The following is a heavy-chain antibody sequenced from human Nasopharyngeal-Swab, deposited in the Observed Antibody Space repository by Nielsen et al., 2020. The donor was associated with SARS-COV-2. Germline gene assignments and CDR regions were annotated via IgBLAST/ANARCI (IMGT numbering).Heavy chain of an antibody. D-gene: IGHD2-15*01. Sequence: SGPTLVKSTQTLTLTCTFSGFSLSTSGVGVGWIRQPPGKALEWLALIYWDDDKRYSPSLKSRLTITKDTSKNQVVLTMTNMDPVDTATYYCAHRLAAYSGPYFDYWGQGTLVTVSS. CDR1: GFSLSTSGVG. V-gene: IGHV2-5*02. CDR3: AHRLAAYSGPYFDY. J-gene: IGHJ4*02. CDR2: IYWDDDK.